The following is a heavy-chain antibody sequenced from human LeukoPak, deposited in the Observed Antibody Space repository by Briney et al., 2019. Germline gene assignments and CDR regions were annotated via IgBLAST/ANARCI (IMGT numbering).Heavy chain of an antibody. CDR1: GYTISSGYY. Sequence: SETLSLTCTVSGYTISSGYYWGWIRQPPGKGLEWIGNFYPTGRTYYNPSLTSRVTISVDTSKNQFPLKVSSESAADTAVYYCARSYSSSWYWNWFDPWGQGTLVTVSS. CDR2: FYPTGRT. V-gene: IGHV4-38-2*02. D-gene: IGHD6-13*01. CDR3: ARSYSSSWYWNWFDP. J-gene: IGHJ5*02.